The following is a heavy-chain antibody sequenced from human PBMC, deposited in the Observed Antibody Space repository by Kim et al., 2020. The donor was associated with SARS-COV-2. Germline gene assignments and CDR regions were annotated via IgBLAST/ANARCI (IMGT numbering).Heavy chain of an antibody. D-gene: IGHD6-19*01. CDR1: GFTFSAFP. CDR2: INRDSDYI. J-gene: IGHJ5*02. CDR3: ARDDETGWYSVS. V-gene: IGHV3-48*02. Sequence: GGSLRLSCVASGFTFSAFPVNWVRQAPGKGLEWISYINRDSDYIYYADSVKGRFTISRDNAKNSLYLQMNSLRDEDTAVYYCARDDETGWYSVSWGQGTL.